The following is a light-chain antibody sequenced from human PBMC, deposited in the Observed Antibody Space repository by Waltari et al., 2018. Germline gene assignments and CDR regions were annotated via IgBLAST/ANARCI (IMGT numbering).Light chain of an antibody. CDR2: GAS. V-gene: IGKV3-15*01. Sequence: EIVMTQSPATLSVSPGESATPSCRASQSVTSNLAWYQQKPGQAPRLLIYGASTRATGIPARFSGSGSGTEFTLTINSLQSEDFAVYFCQQYNDWPQTFGQGTKVEIK. J-gene: IGKJ1*01. CDR1: QSVTSN. CDR3: QQYNDWPQT.